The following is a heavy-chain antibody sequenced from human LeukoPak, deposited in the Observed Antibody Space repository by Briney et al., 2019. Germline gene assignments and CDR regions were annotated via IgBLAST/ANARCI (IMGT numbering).Heavy chain of an antibody. J-gene: IGHJ4*02. V-gene: IGHV1-2*02. Sequence: GASVKVSCKASGYTFTGYYMHWVRQAPGQGLEWMGWINPNSGGTNYAQKFQGRVTMTRDTSISTAYMELSRLRSDDTAVYYCARDAARYYGSGRSHFDYWGQGTLVTVSS. D-gene: IGHD3-10*01. CDR1: GYTFTGYY. CDR2: INPNSGGT. CDR3: ARDAARYYGSGRSHFDY.